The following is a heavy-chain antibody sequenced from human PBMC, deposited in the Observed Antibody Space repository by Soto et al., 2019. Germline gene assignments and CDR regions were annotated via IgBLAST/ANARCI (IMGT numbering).Heavy chain of an antibody. CDR2: VSASGSIT. D-gene: IGHD2-15*01. CDR1: GFTFSGYD. CDR3: AKGDCSGGRCYRGFDY. J-gene: IGHJ4*02. V-gene: IGHV3-23*01. Sequence: HPGGSLRLSCAASGFTFSGYDMNWVRQAPGKGLEWVSGVSASGSITSYADSAKGRFTISRDNAKNTVFLQMTGLRAEDTAVYFCAKGDCSGGRCYRGFDYWGQGTLVTVSS.